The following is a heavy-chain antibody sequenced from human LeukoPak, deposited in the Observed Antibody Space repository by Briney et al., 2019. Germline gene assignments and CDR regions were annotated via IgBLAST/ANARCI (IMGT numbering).Heavy chain of an antibody. CDR1: GGSISSSSYY. D-gene: IGHD6-6*01. V-gene: IGHV4-61*02. Sequence: SETLPLTCTVSGGSISSSSYYWGWIRQPPGKGLEWIGRIYTSGSTNYNPSLKSRVTISVDTSKNQFSLKLSSVTAADTAVYYCARDHPLRIAARPGNWFDPWGQGTLVTVSS. J-gene: IGHJ5*02. CDR3: ARDHPLRIAARPGNWFDP. CDR2: IYTSGST.